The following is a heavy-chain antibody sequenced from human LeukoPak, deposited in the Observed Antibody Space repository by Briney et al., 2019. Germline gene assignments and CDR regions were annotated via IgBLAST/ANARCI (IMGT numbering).Heavy chain of an antibody. D-gene: IGHD3-9*01. J-gene: IGHJ4*01. CDR3: AKDEPLDDDIFDY. CDR1: GFTFSSYA. Sequence: PGGSLRLSCAASGFTFSSYAMSWVRQAPGKGLEWVSAISGSGGSTYYADSVKGRFTISRDNSKNTLYLQMHSLRAEDTAVYYFAKDEPLDDDIFDYWGQGTLVTVSS. V-gene: IGHV3-23*01. CDR2: ISGSGGST.